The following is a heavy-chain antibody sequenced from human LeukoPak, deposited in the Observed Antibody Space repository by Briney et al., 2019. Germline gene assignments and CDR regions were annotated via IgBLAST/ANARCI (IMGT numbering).Heavy chain of an antibody. CDR3: ARMGYDYAWVSPESPIDC. Sequence: EGSLRLSCAASGFTFINHEMNWVRQAPGKGLEWVSHISSSATNIYYADSVKGRFTISRDNAKNSLYLQMNSLRAEDTAVYYCARMGYDYAWVSPESPIDCWGQGTLVTVSS. CDR1: GFTFINHE. D-gene: IGHD3-16*01. J-gene: IGHJ4*02. V-gene: IGHV3-48*03. CDR2: ISSSATNI.